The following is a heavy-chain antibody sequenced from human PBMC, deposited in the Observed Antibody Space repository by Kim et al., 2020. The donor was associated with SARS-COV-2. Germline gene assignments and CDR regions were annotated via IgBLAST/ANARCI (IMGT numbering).Heavy chain of an antibody. CDR1: GFTFSSYA. D-gene: IGHD3-10*01. V-gene: IGHV3-23*01. Sequence: GGSLRLSCAASGFTFSSYAMSWVRQAPGKGLEWVSAISGSGGSTYYADSVKGRFTISRDNSKNTLYLQMNSLRAEDTAVYYCALRRGGSGSYYIVPFDYWGQGTLVTVSS. CDR2: ISGSGGST. J-gene: IGHJ4*02. CDR3: ALRRGGSGSYYIVPFDY.